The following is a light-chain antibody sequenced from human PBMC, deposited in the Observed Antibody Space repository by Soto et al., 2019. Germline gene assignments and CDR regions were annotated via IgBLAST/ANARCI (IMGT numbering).Light chain of an antibody. Sequence: DIKMTQSPSSLSASVGDRVTITCRASQNVNNFLNWYQKKAGKPPKLLIYAVSTLHNGVPSRFSGSGSGTDFTLTITSLQPEDLATYYCQQSHDGRTFGQGTKVEI. CDR2: AVS. CDR3: QQSHDGRT. J-gene: IGKJ1*01. CDR1: QNVNNF. V-gene: IGKV1-39*01.